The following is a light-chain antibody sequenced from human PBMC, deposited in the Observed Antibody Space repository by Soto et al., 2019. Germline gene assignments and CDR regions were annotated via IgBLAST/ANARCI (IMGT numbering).Light chain of an antibody. CDR1: QSVSSN. Sequence: EIVMTQSPATLSVSPGERATLSCSASQSVSSNLAWYHQKPGQAPRLLIYGASTRATGIPARFSGSGSGTEFTLTISSLQSEDFAVYYCQQYNNWPRTFGQGTKVEIK. V-gene: IGKV3-15*01. CDR2: GAS. CDR3: QQYNNWPRT. J-gene: IGKJ1*01.